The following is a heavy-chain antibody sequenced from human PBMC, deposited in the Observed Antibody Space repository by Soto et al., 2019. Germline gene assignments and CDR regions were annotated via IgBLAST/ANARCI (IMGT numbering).Heavy chain of an antibody. V-gene: IGHV4-38-2*01. J-gene: IGHJ4*02. Sequence: PSETPSLTCAVSGYSITTGYYWGWVRRPPGKGLEWIGSVYHSGRTSYNPSLESRVTISVDTSKNQFSLRLSSVTAADTALYYCARGVNYYDSSGFYPRDYWGQGILVTVSS. CDR3: ARGVNYYDSSGFYPRDY. CDR1: GYSITTGYY. CDR2: VYHSGRT. D-gene: IGHD3-22*01.